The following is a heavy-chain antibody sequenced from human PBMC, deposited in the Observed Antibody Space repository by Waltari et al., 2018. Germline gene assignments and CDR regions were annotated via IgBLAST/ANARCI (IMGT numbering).Heavy chain of an antibody. CDR2: INVDGGYI. Sequence: EVHLAESGGGVVQPGGSLRLSCTGSGFRFGDYWMHWVRQAPGKGLWWVSRINVDGGYISYGDAVKGRFTISRDNAKNTVFLQLNSLRADDTAVYFCARKAGSGYPYGPFYYDNWGQGTLVTVSS. CDR3: ARKAGSGYPYGPFYYDN. V-gene: IGHV3-74*01. CDR1: GFRFGDYW. J-gene: IGHJ4*02. D-gene: IGHD5-12*01.